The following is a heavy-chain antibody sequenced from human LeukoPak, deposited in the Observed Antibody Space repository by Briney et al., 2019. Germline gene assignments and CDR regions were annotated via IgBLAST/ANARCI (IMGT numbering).Heavy chain of an antibody. J-gene: IGHJ6*03. CDR1: GGSISTYH. CDR3: ARHVSFYYFMEV. D-gene: IGHD3-10*01. V-gene: IGHV4-59*08. CDR2: IYDSENTGAT. Sequence: PSETLSLTCTVSGGSISTYHWSWIRQPPGKGLEWIGNIYDSENTGATNYDPSLKSRVTISVDPSQNQFSLKLTSVTAADTAVYYCARHVSFYYFMEVWGKGITVTVSS.